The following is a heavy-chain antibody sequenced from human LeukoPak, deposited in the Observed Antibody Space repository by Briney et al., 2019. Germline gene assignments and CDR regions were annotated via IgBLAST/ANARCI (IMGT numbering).Heavy chain of an antibody. Sequence: PGRSLRLSCAASGFTFDDYAMHWVRQAPGKGLEWVSGISWNSDSIGYADSVKGRFTISRDNAKNSLYLQMNSLRGEDTALYYCAKETQWALDYWGQGTLVTVSS. CDR3: AKETQWALDY. D-gene: IGHD1-26*01. J-gene: IGHJ4*02. CDR2: ISWNSDSI. CDR1: GFTFDDYA. V-gene: IGHV3-9*01.